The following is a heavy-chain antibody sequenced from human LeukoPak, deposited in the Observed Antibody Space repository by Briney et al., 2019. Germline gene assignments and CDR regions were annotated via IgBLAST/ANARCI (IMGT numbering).Heavy chain of an antibody. D-gene: IGHD3-3*01. CDR3: ARESITVFGVVNLNAFDI. CDR2: ISYSGST. Sequence: SSETLSLTCTVSGGSISSDYWSWIRQPPGKGLEWIGYISYSGSTDYNPSLKSRVTILIDTSKTQFSLKLSSLTAADTAVYYCARESITVFGVVNLNAFDIWGQGTMVTVSS. J-gene: IGHJ3*02. CDR1: GGSISSDY. V-gene: IGHV4-59*01.